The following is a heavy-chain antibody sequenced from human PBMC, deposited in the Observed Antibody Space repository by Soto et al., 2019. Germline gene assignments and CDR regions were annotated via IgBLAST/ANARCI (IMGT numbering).Heavy chain of an antibody. CDR3: VKDESINWYSGHFRH. D-gene: IGHD6-13*01. J-gene: IGHJ1*01. Sequence: PGGSLRLSCAASGFTFDDYAMHWVRQVPGKGLKGVEGICGNSGSVGYGNYVKPGFAICIDNAKNYLHLQMNSLSAEETAFYYCVKDESINWYSGHFRHWGQGTLVTVSS. CDR1: GFTFDDYA. CDR2: ICGNSGSV. V-gene: IGHV3-9*01.